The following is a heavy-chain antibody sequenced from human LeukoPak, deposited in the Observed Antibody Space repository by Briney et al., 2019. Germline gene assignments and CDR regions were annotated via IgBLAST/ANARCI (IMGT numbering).Heavy chain of an antibody. CDR1: GGTFSSYA. J-gene: IGHJ5*02. D-gene: IGHD6-19*01. CDR2: TNPNSGGT. Sequence: ASVKVSCKASGGTFSSYAISWVRQAPGQGLEWMGRTNPNSGGTKYAQKFQGRVTMTRDTSISTAYMELRRLRSDDTAVYYCARVASRIAVAASTGWFDPWGQGTLVTVSS. V-gene: IGHV1-2*06. CDR3: ARVASRIAVAASTGWFDP.